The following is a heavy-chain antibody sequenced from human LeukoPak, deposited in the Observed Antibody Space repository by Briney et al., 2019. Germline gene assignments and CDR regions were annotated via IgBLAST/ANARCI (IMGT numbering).Heavy chain of an antibody. CDR2: MNPNSGNT. Sequence: ASVKVSCKASGYTFTSYDINWVRQATGQGLEWMGWMNPNSGNTGYAQKFQGRVTITRNTSISTAYMELSSLRSEDTAVYYCARAPRRSKNTAMATAKYSFDYWGQGTLVTVSS. J-gene: IGHJ4*02. V-gene: IGHV1-8*03. CDR1: GYTFTSYD. CDR3: ARAPRRSKNTAMATAKYSFDY. D-gene: IGHD5-18*01.